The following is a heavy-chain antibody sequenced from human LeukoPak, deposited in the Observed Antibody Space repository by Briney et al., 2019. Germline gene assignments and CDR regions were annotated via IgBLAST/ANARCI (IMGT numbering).Heavy chain of an antibody. Sequence: GGTLRLSCAASGFTFSSYGMSWVRQAPGKGLEWVSGISGSGGSTYYADSVKGRFTISRDNSKNTLYLQMNSLRAEDTAVYYCAKAPAVAGIYYFDYWGQGTLVTVSS. CDR3: AKAPAVAGIYYFDY. J-gene: IGHJ4*02. CDR1: GFTFSSYG. CDR2: ISGSGGST. V-gene: IGHV3-23*01. D-gene: IGHD6-19*01.